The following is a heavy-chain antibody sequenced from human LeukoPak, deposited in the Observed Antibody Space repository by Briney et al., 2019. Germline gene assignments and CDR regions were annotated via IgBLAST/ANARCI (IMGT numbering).Heavy chain of an antibody. V-gene: IGHV4-39*07. CDR2: IYYSGST. Sequence: SETLSLTCTVSGDSISSSSYYWGWIRQPPGKGLEWIGSIYYSGSTYYNPSLKSRVTISVDTSKNQFSLKLSSVTAADTAVYYCARVGGYGDPRFDPWGQGTLVTVSS. CDR3: ARVGGYGDPRFDP. J-gene: IGHJ5*02. D-gene: IGHD4-17*01. CDR1: GDSISSSSYY.